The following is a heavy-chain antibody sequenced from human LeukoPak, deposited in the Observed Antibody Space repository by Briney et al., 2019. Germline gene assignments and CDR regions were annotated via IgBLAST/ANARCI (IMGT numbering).Heavy chain of an antibody. CDR1: GFTFSSYW. Sequence: GRSLRLSCAASGFTFSSYWMYWVRQAPGKGLVWVSRINTDGSSTSYADSVKGRFSISRDNAKNTLDLQMNSLRADDTAVYYCARQTGATTTGGYYFDHWGQATLLTVSS. CDR3: ARQTGATTTGGYYFDH. CDR2: INTDGSST. D-gene: IGHD1-26*01. V-gene: IGHV3-74*01. J-gene: IGHJ4*02.